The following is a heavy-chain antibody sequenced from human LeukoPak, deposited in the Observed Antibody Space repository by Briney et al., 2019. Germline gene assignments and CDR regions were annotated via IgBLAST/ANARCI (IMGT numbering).Heavy chain of an antibody. D-gene: IGHD6-19*01. J-gene: IGHJ6*03. Sequence: KPSETLSLTCAVYGGSFSGYYWSWLRQPPGKGLEWIGEINHSGSTNYNPSLKSRVTISVDTSKNQFSLKLSSVTAADTAVYYCARGRIAVYYYYYYMDVWGKGTTVTVSS. CDR2: INHSGST. CDR1: GGSFSGYY. V-gene: IGHV4-34*01. CDR3: ARGRIAVYYYYYYMDV.